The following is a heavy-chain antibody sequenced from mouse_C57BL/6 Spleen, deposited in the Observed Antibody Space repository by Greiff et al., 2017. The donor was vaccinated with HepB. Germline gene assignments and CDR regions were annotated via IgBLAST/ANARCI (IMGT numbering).Heavy chain of an antibody. CDR2: IRLKSDNYAT. V-gene: IGHV6-3*01. D-gene: IGHD2-5*01. CDR1: GFTFSNYW. J-gene: IGHJ2*01. Sequence: EVKLVESGGGLVQPGGSMKLSCVASGFTFSNYWMNWVRQSPEKGLEWVAQIRLKSDNYATHYAESVKGRFTISRDDSKSSVYLQMNNLRAEDTGIYYCTAYYSNYVYYFDYWGQGTTLTVSS. CDR3: TAYYSNYVYYFDY.